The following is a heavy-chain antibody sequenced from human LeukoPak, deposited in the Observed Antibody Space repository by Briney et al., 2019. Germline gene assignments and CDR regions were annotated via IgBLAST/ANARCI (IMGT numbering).Heavy chain of an antibody. V-gene: IGHV4-59*01. CDR3: ATTRGYSTNDAFDV. D-gene: IGHD5-18*01. CDR1: GGSITTYY. CDR2: MYHTGTS. Sequence: PSETLSPTCSVSGGSITTYYWNWIRQSPGKGLEWIGYMYHTGTSDYNPSLQSRVTISLDTPNNKVSLTLGFVTAADTAVYYCATTRGYSTNDAFDVWGQGTRVTVSS. J-gene: IGHJ3*01.